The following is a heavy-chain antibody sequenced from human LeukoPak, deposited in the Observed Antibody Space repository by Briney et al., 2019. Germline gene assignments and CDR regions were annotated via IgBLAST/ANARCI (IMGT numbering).Heavy chain of an antibody. CDR2: IYHSGST. D-gene: IGHD3-16*01. V-gene: IGHV4-30-2*01. Sequence: PSETLSLTCTVSGGSISSGGYYWSWIRQPPGKGLEWIGYIYHSGSTYYNPSLKSRVTISVDRSKNQFSLKLSSVTAADTAVYYCARVSLGGPLDCWGQGTLVTVSS. CDR3: ARVSLGGPLDC. CDR1: GGSISSGGYY. J-gene: IGHJ4*02.